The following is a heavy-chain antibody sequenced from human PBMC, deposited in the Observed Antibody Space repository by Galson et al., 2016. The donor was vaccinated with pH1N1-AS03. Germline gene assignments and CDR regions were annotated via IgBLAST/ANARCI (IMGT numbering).Heavy chain of an antibody. CDR1: GFSLTSSGVG. CDR3: AQRLSRMHGLGV. CDR2: IYWDDVK. J-gene: IGHJ6*02. Sequence: PALVKPTQTLTLTCTFSGFSLTSSGVGVGWIRQPPGKAPEWLALIYWDDVKVYSPSLKSRLTITKDTSKNLVVLLVTDVDPVGSATYYCAQRLSRMHGLGVWGHGTTVTVSS. V-gene: IGHV2-5*02. D-gene: IGHD1-14*01.